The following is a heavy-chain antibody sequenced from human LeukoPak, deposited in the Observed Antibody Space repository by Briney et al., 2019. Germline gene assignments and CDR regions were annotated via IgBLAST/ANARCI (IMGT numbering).Heavy chain of an antibody. D-gene: IGHD3-22*01. CDR1: GGSISSYY. Sequence: SETLSLTCTVSGGSISSYYWSWIRQPPGKGLEWIGYIYYSGSTNYNPSLKSRVTVSVDPSKNPFSLKLSSVTAADTAVYYCARAQDYYDSSGYLDYWGQGTLVTVSS. V-gene: IGHV4-59*01. CDR2: IYYSGST. CDR3: ARAQDYYDSSGYLDY. J-gene: IGHJ4*02.